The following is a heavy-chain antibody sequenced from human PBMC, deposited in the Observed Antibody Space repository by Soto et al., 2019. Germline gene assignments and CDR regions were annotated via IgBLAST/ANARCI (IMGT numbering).Heavy chain of an antibody. Sequence: SETLSLTCTVSGGSISSYYWSWIRQPPGKGLEWIGYIYYSGSTNYNPSLKSRVTISVDTSKNQFSLKLSSVTAADTAVYYCASTPYYDFWSGYYLDYWGQGTLVTVSS. D-gene: IGHD3-3*01. CDR2: IYYSGST. CDR3: ASTPYYDFWSGYYLDY. CDR1: GGSISSYY. V-gene: IGHV4-59*01. J-gene: IGHJ4*02.